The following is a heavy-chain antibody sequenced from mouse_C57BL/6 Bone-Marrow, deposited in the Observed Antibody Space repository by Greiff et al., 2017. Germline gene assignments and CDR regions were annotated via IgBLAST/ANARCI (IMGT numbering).Heavy chain of an antibody. CDR3: IYDGNGFAY. J-gene: IGHJ3*01. CDR2: IYPGGGYT. V-gene: IGHV1-63*01. Sequence: VQRVESGAELVRPGTSVKMSCKASGYTFTNYWIGWAKQRPGHGLEWIGDIYPGGGYTNYNEKFKGKATLTADKSSSTAYMQFRSLTSEDSAIYYEIYDGNGFAYWGQGTLVSVSA. CDR1: GYTFTNYW. D-gene: IGHD2-3*01.